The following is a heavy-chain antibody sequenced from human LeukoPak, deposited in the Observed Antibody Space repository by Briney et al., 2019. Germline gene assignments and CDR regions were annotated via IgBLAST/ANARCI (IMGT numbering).Heavy chain of an antibody. Sequence: KSSETLSLTCTVSGYSIRSGYYWGWIRQPPGKGLEWIGSIYHSGTTYYNLSLKSRVTISVDTSKNQFSLKLSSVTAADTAVYYCARDKLGSDDAFDIWGQGTMVTVSS. CDR3: ARDKLGSDDAFDI. D-gene: IGHD3-10*01. V-gene: IGHV4-38-2*02. J-gene: IGHJ3*02. CDR1: GYSIRSGYY. CDR2: IYHSGTT.